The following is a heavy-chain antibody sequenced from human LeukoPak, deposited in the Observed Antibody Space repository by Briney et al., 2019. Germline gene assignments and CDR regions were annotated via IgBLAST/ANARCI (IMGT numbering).Heavy chain of an antibody. D-gene: IGHD6-19*01. V-gene: IGHV3-30*04. CDR1: GFTFSSYA. CDR2: ISYDGSNK. CDR3: ARFRGSGWYWAFDI. J-gene: IGHJ3*02. Sequence: GGSLRLSCAASGFTFSSYAMHWVRQAPGKGLEWVAVISYDGSNKYYADSVKGRFTISRDNSKNTLYLQMNSLRAEDTAVYYCARFRGSGWYWAFDIWGQGTMVTVSS.